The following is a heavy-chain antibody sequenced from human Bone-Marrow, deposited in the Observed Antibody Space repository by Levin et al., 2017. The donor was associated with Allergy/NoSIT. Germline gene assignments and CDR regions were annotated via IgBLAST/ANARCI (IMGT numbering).Heavy chain of an antibody. V-gene: IGHV3-9*01. Sequence: QSGGSLRLSCAASGFSFEDHAMHWVRQAPGKGLEWVSGISWDSDATGYADSVKGRFTISRDNAKNSLYLQMNSLRAEDTALYYCARDSYEFYYYVMDVWGQGTAVTVSS. CDR2: ISWDSDAT. J-gene: IGHJ6*02. CDR1: GFSFEDHA. CDR3: ARDSYEFYYYVMDV. D-gene: IGHD3-22*01.